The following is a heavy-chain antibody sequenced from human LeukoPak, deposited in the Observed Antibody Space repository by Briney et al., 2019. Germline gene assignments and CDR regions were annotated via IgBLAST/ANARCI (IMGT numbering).Heavy chain of an antibody. Sequence: SETLSLTCTVSGGSISSSSYYWGWIRQPPGKGLEWIGSIYYSGSTYYNPSLKSRVTISVDTSTNQFSLKLSSVTAADTAVYYCAREVSPYYYGSGSSPFDYWGQGTLVTVSS. CDR2: IYYSGST. J-gene: IGHJ4*02. CDR3: AREVSPYYYGSGSSPFDY. V-gene: IGHV4-39*07. D-gene: IGHD3-10*01. CDR1: GGSISSSSYY.